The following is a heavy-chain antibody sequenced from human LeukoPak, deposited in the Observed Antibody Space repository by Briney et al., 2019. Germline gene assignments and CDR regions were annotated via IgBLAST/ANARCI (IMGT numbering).Heavy chain of an antibody. D-gene: IGHD3-10*01. V-gene: IGHV1-8*01. CDR2: TNPNSGYT. J-gene: IGHJ4*02. Sequence: ASVKVSCKASGYTFTSTDINWVRQATGRGLEWMGWTNPNSGYTGYVQKFQGKVTMTRNTSISTAYMELSSLRSEDTAVYYCARLVYYGSASFDYWGQGTLVTVSS. CDR3: ARLVYYGSASFDY. CDR1: GYTFTSTD.